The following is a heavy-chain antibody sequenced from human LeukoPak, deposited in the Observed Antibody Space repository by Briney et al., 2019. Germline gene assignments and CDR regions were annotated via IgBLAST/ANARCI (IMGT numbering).Heavy chain of an antibody. CDR2: IYHSGST. D-gene: IGHD6-13*01. J-gene: IGHJ4*02. CDR3: ARDSIAAAGTLEY. V-gene: IGHV4-30-2*01. CDR1: GGSISSGGYY. Sequence: SETLSLTCTVSGGSISSGGYYWSWIRQPPGKGLEWIGYIYHSGSTYYNPSLKSRVTISVDRSKNQFSLKLSSVTAADTAVYYCARDSIAAAGTLEYWGQGTLVTVSS.